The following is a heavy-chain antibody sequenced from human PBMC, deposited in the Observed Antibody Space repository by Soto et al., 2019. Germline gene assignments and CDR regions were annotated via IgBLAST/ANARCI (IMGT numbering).Heavy chain of an antibody. J-gene: IGHJ4*02. CDR1: GFAFSASA. Sequence: EVQLVESGGGLVQPGGSLKLSCAAYGFAFSASAIHWVRQASGEGLEWVGRIRTKGSSYATAYAASVKGRFTISRDDSKNTAYLQMNSLKTDDTAVYYCTRHVDAAVGEYFDYWGQGTLVAVSS. D-gene: IGHD5-18*01. CDR3: TRHVDAAVGEYFDY. V-gene: IGHV3-73*02. CDR2: IRTKGSSYAT.